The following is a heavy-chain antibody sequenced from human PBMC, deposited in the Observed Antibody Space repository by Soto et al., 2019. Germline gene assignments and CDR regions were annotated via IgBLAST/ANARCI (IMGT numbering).Heavy chain of an antibody. CDR1: GGSFSGYY. J-gene: IGHJ4*02. D-gene: IGHD3-3*01. CDR2: INHSGST. Sequence: SETLSLTCAVYGGSFSGYYWSLIRQPPGKGLEWIGEINHSGSTNYNPSLKSRVTISVDTSKNQFSLKLSSVTAADTAVYYCARATYYDFWSGSDFDYWGQGTLVTVS. V-gene: IGHV4-34*01. CDR3: ARATYYDFWSGSDFDY.